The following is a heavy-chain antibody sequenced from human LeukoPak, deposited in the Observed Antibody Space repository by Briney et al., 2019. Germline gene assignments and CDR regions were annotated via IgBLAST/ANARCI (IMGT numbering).Heavy chain of an antibody. CDR1: GFTFSTYA. V-gene: IGHV3-23*01. J-gene: IGHJ3*02. Sequence: GGSLRLSCAASGFTFSTYAMSWVRQAPGKGLEWVSGISGSGENTYYADSVKGRFTISRDNSKNTFYLQMNSLRAEDTALYYCAKDACGNYCSLDTWGQGTMVTVSS. CDR2: ISGSGENT. D-gene: IGHD1-26*01. CDR3: AKDACGNYCSLDT.